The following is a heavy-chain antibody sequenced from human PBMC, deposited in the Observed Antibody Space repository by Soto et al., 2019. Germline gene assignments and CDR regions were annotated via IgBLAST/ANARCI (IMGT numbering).Heavy chain of an antibody. Sequence: GGSLRLSCAVSGFTFNRYGMSWVRQAPGKGLEWVSTISGSGGSTYYADSMKGRFTISRDNSEKTLYLQMNSLGAEDTAIYYCARDPSRHYIDFWGQGTLVTVSS. CDR1: GFTFNRYG. CDR3: ARDPSRHYIDF. V-gene: IGHV3-23*01. J-gene: IGHJ4*02. CDR2: ISGSGGST.